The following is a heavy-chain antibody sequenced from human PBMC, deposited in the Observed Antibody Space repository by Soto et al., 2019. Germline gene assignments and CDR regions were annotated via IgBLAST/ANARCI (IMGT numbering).Heavy chain of an antibody. D-gene: IGHD3-9*01. CDR1: GYSFTSYW. CDR2: IYPGDSDT. J-gene: IGHJ4*02. Sequence: GESLKISCKGSGYSFTSYWIGWVRQMPGKGLEWMGIIYPGDSDTRYSPSFQGQVTISADKSISTAYLQWSSLKASDTAMYYCARLDFNTSNGAKLRYFDWLLWTFDYWGQGTLVTVSS. CDR3: ARLDFNTSNGAKLRYFDWLLWTFDY. V-gene: IGHV5-51*01.